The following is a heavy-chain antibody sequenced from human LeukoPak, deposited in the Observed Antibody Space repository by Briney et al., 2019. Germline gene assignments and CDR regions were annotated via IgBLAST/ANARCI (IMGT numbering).Heavy chain of an antibody. CDR1: RGTDSSYA. V-gene: IGHV1-69*01. CDR3: AREHAHYYDSIGYYYSPFDY. CDR2: IIPIFGTA. Sequence: SVKVSCKASRGTDSSYAISWVRQAPGQGLEWMGGIIPIFGTANYAQKFQGRVTITADESTSTAYMELSSLRSEDTAVYYCAREHAHYYDSIGYYYSPFDYWGQGTLVTVSS. J-gene: IGHJ4*02. D-gene: IGHD3-22*01.